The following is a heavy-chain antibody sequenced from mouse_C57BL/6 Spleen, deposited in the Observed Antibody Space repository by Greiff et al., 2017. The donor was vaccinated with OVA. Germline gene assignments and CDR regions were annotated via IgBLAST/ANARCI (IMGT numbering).Heavy chain of an antibody. J-gene: IGHJ1*03. CDR1: GYTFTSYW. V-gene: IGHV1-52*01. CDR2: IDPSDSET. Sequence: QVQLQQSGAELVRPGSSVKLSCKASGYTFTSYWMHWVKQRPIQGLEWIGNIDPSDSETHYNQKFKDKATLTVDKSSSTAYMQLSSLTSEDSAVYYCARGGSYDWYFDVWGTGTTVTVSS. CDR3: ARGGSYDWYFDV. D-gene: IGHD1-1*02.